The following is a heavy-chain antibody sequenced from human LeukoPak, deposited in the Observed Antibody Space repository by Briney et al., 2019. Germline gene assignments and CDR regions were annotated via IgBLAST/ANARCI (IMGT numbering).Heavy chain of an antibody. J-gene: IGHJ4*02. CDR2: ISSSSSTI. D-gene: IGHD3-3*01. V-gene: IGHV3-48*04. CDR1: GFTFSSYS. Sequence: QPGGSLRLSCAASGFTFSSYSMNWVRQAPGKGLEWVSYISSSSSTIYYADSVKGRFTISRDNAKNSLYLQMNSLRAEDTAVYYCARDSYYDFWSGYYTGIGYWGQGTLVTVSS. CDR3: ARDSYYDFWSGYYTGIGY.